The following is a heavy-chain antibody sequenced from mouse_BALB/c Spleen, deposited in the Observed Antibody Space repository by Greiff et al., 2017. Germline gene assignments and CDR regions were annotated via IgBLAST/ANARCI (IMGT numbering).Heavy chain of an antibody. CDR1: GFTFSSYA. Sequence: EVKVVESGGGLVKPGGSLKLSCAASGFTFSSYAMSWVRQSPEKRLEWVAEISSGGSYTYYPDTVTGRFTISRDNAKNTLYLEMSSLRSEDTAMYYCAREYGNYGGYYAMDCWGQGSSVTVSP. D-gene: IGHD2-10*02. J-gene: IGHJ4*01. V-gene: IGHV5-9-4*01. CDR3: AREYGNYGGYYAMDC. CDR2: ISSGGSYT.